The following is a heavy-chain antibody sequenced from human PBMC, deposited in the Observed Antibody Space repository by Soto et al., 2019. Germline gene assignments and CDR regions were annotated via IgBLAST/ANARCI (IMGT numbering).Heavy chain of an antibody. CDR1: GFTFSDYY. J-gene: IGHJ4*02. Sequence: QVQLVESGGGLVKPGGSLRLSCAASGFTFSDYYMSWIRPAPGKGLEWVSYISSSGSTIYYADSVKGRVTISRDNAKNSLYRQMNSLRAEDTAVYYCARAPLHLTQNDYWGQGTLVTVSS. CDR2: ISSSGSTI. D-gene: IGHD3-9*01. CDR3: ARAPLHLTQNDY. V-gene: IGHV3-11*01.